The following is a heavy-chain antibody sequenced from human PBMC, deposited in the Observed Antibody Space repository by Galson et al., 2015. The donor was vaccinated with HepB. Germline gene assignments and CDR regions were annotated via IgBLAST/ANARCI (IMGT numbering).Heavy chain of an antibody. V-gene: IGHV1-69*10. CDR2: IIPIFGIA. CDR3: ARGERNENYFDY. Sequence: QSGAEVKKPGTSVKVSCKASGGTFSSYAISWVRQAPGQGLEWMGGIIPIFGIANYAQKFQGRVTITADKSTSTAYMELSSLRSEDTAVYYCARGERNENYFDYWGQGTLVTVSS. J-gene: IGHJ4*02. D-gene: IGHD1-1*01. CDR1: GGTFSSYA.